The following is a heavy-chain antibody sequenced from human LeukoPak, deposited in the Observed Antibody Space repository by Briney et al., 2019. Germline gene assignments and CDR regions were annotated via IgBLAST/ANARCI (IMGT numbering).Heavy chain of an antibody. CDR1: GGSISSSSYY. D-gene: IGHD3-22*01. J-gene: IGHJ4*02. V-gene: IGHV4-39*01. CDR2: IYYSRST. CDR3: ARQTRRYDSSGYRYFDY. Sequence: SETLSLTCTVSGGSISSSSYYWGWIRQPPGKGLEWIGSIYYSRSTYYNPSLKSRVTISVDTSKNQFSLKLSSVTAADTAVYYCARQTRRYDSSGYRYFDYWGQGTLVTVSS.